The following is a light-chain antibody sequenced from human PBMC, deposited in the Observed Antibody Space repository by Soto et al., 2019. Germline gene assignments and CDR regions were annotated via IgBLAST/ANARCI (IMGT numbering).Light chain of an antibody. CDR2: QAS. Sequence: DIQMTQSPSPLSASVGDRVTIPCRASQSISTWLAWYQQKPGKAPKLLIYQASSLEVGVPLRFSGSGSGTEFTLTINSLQPDDFATYYCQEYNSYSWTFGQGTKVDIK. CDR1: QSISTW. V-gene: IGKV1-5*03. CDR3: QEYNSYSWT. J-gene: IGKJ1*01.